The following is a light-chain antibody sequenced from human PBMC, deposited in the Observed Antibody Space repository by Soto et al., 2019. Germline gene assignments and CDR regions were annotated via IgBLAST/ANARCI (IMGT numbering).Light chain of an antibody. Sequence: QYVLTQPASVSGSPGQSITISCTGTSSDVGSYNLVSWYQQHPGKAPKLMIYEGSKRPSGVSNRFSGSKSGNTASLTISGLQAEDEADYYCCSYAGSRTPYVFGTGTKLTVL. CDR3: CSYAGSRTPYV. CDR2: EGS. V-gene: IGLV2-23*01. J-gene: IGLJ1*01. CDR1: SSDVGSYNL.